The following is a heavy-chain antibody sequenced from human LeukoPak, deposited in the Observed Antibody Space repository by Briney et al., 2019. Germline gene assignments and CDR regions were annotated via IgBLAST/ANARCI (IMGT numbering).Heavy chain of an antibody. CDR2: ISSSSSYI. D-gene: IGHD4-23*01. J-gene: IGHJ4*02. Sequence: GGSLRLSCAASGFTFSSYNMNWVRQAPGKGLEWVSSISSSSSYIYYADSVRGRFTISRDNAKNSLYLQMNSLRAEDTAVYYCAREEGGSGKNWGQGTLVTVSS. CDR1: GFTFSSYN. CDR3: AREEGGSGKN. V-gene: IGHV3-21*04.